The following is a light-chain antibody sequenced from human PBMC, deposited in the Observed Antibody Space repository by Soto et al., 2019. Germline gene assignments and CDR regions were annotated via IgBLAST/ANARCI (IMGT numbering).Light chain of an antibody. J-gene: IGLJ2*01. CDR1: SGSVSTSYY. CDR3: VLYMGSGISL. V-gene: IGLV8-61*01. Sequence: QTVVTQEPSVSVSPGGTVTLTCGLTSGSVSTSYYPSWYQQTPGQAPRTLIYSTNSRSSGVPDRFSGSILGNKAALTITGAQADDESDYYCVLYMGSGISLFGGGTKLTVL. CDR2: STN.